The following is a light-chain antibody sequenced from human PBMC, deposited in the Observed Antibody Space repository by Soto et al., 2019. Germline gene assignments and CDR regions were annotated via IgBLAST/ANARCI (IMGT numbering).Light chain of an antibody. CDR2: AAS. J-gene: IGKJ1*01. V-gene: IGKV1-39*01. CDR3: QQSYIDPWGT. Sequence: DIQMTQSPSSLSASVGDRFTITCRTSQNINNYLNWYQQRPGKAPKLLIYAASTLQSGVPSRFSGSGSGTDFTLAISSLQPEDFATYYCQQSYIDPWGTCGQGTKVDI. CDR1: QNINNY.